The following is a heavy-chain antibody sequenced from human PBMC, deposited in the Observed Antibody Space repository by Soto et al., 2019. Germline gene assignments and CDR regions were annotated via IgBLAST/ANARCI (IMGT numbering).Heavy chain of an antibody. J-gene: IGHJ3*02. D-gene: IGHD3-10*01. Sequence: QVQLQESGPGLVKPSQTLSLTCTVSGVSMSSGGYYWTWIRQHPGKGLEWIGYTYYSGSTYYNPSLKSRLTISVDTSKNQFPLRLSSVTAADTAVYYCAREEAGAFDSWGQGTMVTVSS. V-gene: IGHV4-31*03. CDR2: TYYSGST. CDR1: GVSMSSGGYY. CDR3: AREEAGAFDS.